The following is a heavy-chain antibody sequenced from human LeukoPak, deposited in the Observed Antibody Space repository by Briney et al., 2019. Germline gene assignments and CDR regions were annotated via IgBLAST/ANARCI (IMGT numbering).Heavy chain of an antibody. D-gene: IGHD6-13*01. CDR3: ARGRTGRRDSSWYHWFDP. Sequence: SETLSLTCAVYGGSFSGYYWSWIRQPPGKGLEWIGEINHSGSTNYNPSLKSRATIPVDTSKNQFSLKLSSVTAADTAVYYCARGRTGRRDSSWYHWFDPWGQGTLVTVSS. CDR1: GGSFSGYY. J-gene: IGHJ5*02. CDR2: INHSGST. V-gene: IGHV4-34*01.